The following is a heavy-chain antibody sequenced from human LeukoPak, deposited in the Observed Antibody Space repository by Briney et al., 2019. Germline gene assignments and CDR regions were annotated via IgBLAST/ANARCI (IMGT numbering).Heavy chain of an antibody. V-gene: IGHV1-8*01. Sequence: GASVKVSCKASGYTFTSYDINWVRQATGQGLEWMGWMNPNGGNTGYAQKFQGRVTMTRNTSISTAYMELSSLRSEDTAVYYCARAMITFGGVIELWGQGTLVTVSS. D-gene: IGHD3-16*02. CDR2: MNPNGGNT. CDR3: ARAMITFGGVIEL. J-gene: IGHJ4*02. CDR1: GYTFTSYD.